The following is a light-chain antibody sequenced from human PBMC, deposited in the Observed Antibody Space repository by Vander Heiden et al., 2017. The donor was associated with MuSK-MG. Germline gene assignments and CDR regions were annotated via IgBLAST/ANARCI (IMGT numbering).Light chain of an antibody. V-gene: IGKV3-11*01. Sequence: EIVLTQSPATLSLSPGERATLACRASQSVSSYLAWYQQKHGPAPRLLIYDASNRATCIPASFSRSRSGTDCTLTIISLVPEDVAVDYYQPLCSCPFTFGRGT. CDR1: QSVSSY. CDR2: DAS. CDR3: QPLCSCPFT. J-gene: IGKJ4*01.